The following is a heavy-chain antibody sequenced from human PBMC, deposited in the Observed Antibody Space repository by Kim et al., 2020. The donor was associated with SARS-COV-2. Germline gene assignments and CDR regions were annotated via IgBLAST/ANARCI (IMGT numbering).Heavy chain of an antibody. V-gene: IGHV4-39*07. Sequence: SETLSLTCTVSGGSISSSSYYWGWIRQPPGKGLEWIGSIYYSGSTYYNPSLKSRVTISVDTSKNQFSLKLSSVTAADTAVYYCAISYDILTGRDYWGQGTLVTVSS. CDR1: GGSISSSSYY. D-gene: IGHD3-9*01. CDR2: IYYSGST. J-gene: IGHJ4*02. CDR3: AISYDILTGRDY.